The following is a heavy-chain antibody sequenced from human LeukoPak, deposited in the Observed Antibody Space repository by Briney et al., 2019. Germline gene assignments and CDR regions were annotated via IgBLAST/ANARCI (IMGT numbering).Heavy chain of an antibody. V-gene: IGHV1-24*01. CDR2: FDPEDGET. D-gene: IGHD2-2*01. Sequence: ASVKVSCKVSGYTLTELSMHWVRQAPGKGLEWMGGFDPEDGETIYAQKFQGRVTMTEGTSTDTAYMELSSLRSEDTAVYYCATSRPRVVPAALDSYFDYWGQGTLVTVSS. CDR3: ATSRPRVVPAALDSYFDY. CDR1: GYTLTELS. J-gene: IGHJ4*02.